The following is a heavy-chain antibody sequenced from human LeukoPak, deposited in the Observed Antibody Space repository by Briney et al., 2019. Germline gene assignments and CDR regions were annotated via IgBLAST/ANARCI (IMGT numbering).Heavy chain of an antibody. CDR3: GYGSGSSGADV. Sequence: PSETLSLTCAVYGGSFSGYYWSWIRQPPGKGLEWIGEINHSGSTNYNPSLKSRVTISVDTSKNQFSLKLSSVTAADTAVYYCGYGSGSSGADVWGQGTLVTVSS. CDR2: INHSGST. CDR1: GGSFSGYY. V-gene: IGHV4-34*01. J-gene: IGHJ4*02. D-gene: IGHD3-10*01.